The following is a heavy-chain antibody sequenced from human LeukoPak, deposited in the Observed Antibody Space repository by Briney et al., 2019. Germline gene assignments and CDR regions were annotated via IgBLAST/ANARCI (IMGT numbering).Heavy chain of an antibody. J-gene: IGHJ4*02. CDR1: GYTFTNYG. Sequence: ASVKVSCKASGYTFTNYGFNWVRQAPGQGLEWMGWISGYNGYTKYAQKLQGRVTMTTDTSTSIAYMELRSLRSDDTAVYYCARDRSPRHYYDTSDYHGAAAYWGLGTLVTVSS. CDR2: ISGYNGYT. V-gene: IGHV1-18*01. D-gene: IGHD3-22*01. CDR3: ARDRSPRHYYDTSDYHGAAAY.